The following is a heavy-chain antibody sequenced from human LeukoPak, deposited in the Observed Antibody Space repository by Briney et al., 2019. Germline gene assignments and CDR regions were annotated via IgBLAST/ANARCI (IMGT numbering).Heavy chain of an antibody. CDR2: IYYSGST. CDR1: GGSISSYY. J-gene: IGHJ3*02. CDR3: ASPSGSSGYDAFDI. Sequence: KTSETLSLTCTVSGGSISSYYWSWIRQPPGKGLEWIGYIYYSGSTNYNPSLKSRVTISVDTSKNQFSLKLSSVTAADTAVYYCASPSGSSGYDAFDIWGQGTMVTVSS. V-gene: IGHV4-59*01. D-gene: IGHD1-26*01.